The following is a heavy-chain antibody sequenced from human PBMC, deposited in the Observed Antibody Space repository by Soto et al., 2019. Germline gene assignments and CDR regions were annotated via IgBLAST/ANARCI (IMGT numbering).Heavy chain of an antibody. CDR3: ATPIPSYDDSSGQSAWFDP. CDR2: IIPIFGTA. D-gene: IGHD3-22*01. CDR1: GGTFSSYA. V-gene: IGHV1-69*13. Sequence: SVKVSCKASGGTFSSYAISWVRQAPGQGLEWMGGIIPIFGTANYAQKFQGRVTITADESTSTAYMELSSLRSEDTAVYYCATPIPSYDDSSGQSAWFDPWG. J-gene: IGHJ5*02.